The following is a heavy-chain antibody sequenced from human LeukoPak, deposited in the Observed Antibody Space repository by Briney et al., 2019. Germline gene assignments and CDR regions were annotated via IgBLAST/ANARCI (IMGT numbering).Heavy chain of an antibody. CDR2: INHSGST. CDR1: GGSFSGYY. J-gene: IGHJ4*02. Sequence: SETLSLTCAVYGGSFSGYYWSWIRQPAGKGLKWIGEINHSGSTNYNPSLKSRVTISVDTSKNQFSLKLSSVTAADTAVYYCARLGEWDTAMVRPYFDYWGQGTLVTVSS. V-gene: IGHV4-34*01. D-gene: IGHD5-18*01. CDR3: ARLGEWDTAMVRPYFDY.